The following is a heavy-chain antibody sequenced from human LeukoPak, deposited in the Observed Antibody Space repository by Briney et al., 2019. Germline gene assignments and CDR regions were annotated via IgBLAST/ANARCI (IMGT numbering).Heavy chain of an antibody. CDR1: GFTVSSNY. D-gene: IGHD3-22*01. Sequence: GGSLRLSCAASGFTVSSNYMSWVRQAPGKGLEWVSVIYSGGSTDYADSVKGRFTISRDNSKNTLYLQMNSLRAEDTAVYYCAREGSSGNFAYWGQGTLVTVSS. V-gene: IGHV3-66*01. J-gene: IGHJ4*02. CDR3: AREGSSGNFAY. CDR2: IYSGGST.